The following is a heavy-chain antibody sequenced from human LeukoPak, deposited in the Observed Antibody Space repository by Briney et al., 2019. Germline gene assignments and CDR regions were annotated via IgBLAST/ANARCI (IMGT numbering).Heavy chain of an antibody. CDR1: GFTFSDYY. CDR3: ANVPAASY. J-gene: IGHJ4*02. CDR2: ITSTGSTM. D-gene: IGHD2-2*01. V-gene: IGHV3-11*01. Sequence: PGGSLRLSCAASGFTFSDYYMNWIRQAPGKGLEWVSYITSTGSTMYYADSVKGRFTISRDNAKNSLYLQMNSLRAEDTAVYYCANVPAASYWGQGTLVTVSS.